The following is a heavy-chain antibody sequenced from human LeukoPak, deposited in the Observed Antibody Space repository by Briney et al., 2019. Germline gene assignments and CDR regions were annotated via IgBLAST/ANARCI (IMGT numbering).Heavy chain of an antibody. Sequence: GGSLRLSCVASGFTFGKYWMSWVRQAPGKGLEWVANIKLDGSEKNYVGSVKGRFTISRDNTKNSLYLQMNSLRAGDTAVFYCARDQYDTWSRRGNFDSWGQGTLVIVSS. D-gene: IGHD3-3*01. CDR2: IKLDGSEK. V-gene: IGHV3-7*03. J-gene: IGHJ4*02. CDR1: GFTFGKYW. CDR3: ARDQYDTWSRRGNFDS.